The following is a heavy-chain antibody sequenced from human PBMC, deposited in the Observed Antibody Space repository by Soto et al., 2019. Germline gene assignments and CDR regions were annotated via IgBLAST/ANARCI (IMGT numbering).Heavy chain of an antibody. CDR2: IWYDGSNK. CDR3: ARDGVGYYDSSGYSAYFQH. V-gene: IGHV3-33*01. D-gene: IGHD3-22*01. CDR1: GFTFSNYG. J-gene: IGHJ1*01. Sequence: QVQLVESGGGVVQPGRSLRLSCAASGFTFSNYGMHWVRQAPGKGLEWVAVIWYDGSNKYYADSVKGRFTISRDNSKNTLYRKMNSLRAEDTAVYYCARDGVGYYDSSGYSAYFQHWGQGTLVTVSS.